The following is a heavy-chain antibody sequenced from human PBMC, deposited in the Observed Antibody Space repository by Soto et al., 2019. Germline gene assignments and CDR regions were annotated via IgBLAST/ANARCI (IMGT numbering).Heavy chain of an antibody. V-gene: IGHV3-33*06. Sequence: QVQLVESGGGVVQPGGSLRLSCAASGFTFSSYGMHWVRQSPGKGLEWVAVVWYDGGKKDYADSVKGRFTISRDNSKNSLYLEMNSLRAEDTALYYCAKEPVGDYDLGRNYYNDGMDVWGQGTTVIVSS. J-gene: IGHJ6*02. CDR2: VWYDGGKK. CDR3: AKEPVGDYDLGRNYYNDGMDV. CDR1: GFTFSSYG. D-gene: IGHD3-22*01.